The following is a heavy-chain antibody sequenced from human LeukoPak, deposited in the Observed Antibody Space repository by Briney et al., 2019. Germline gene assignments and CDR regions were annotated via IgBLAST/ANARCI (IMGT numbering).Heavy chain of an antibody. CDR1: GGSIGSYY. CDR2: IYYSGST. V-gene: IGHV4-59*01. Sequence: SETLSLTCTVSGGSIGSYYWSWIRQPPGKGLEWIGYIYYSGSTNYNPSLKSRVTISLDTSKNQFSLNLSSVTAADTAVYYCARDGGYFDYWGQGTLVTVSS. CDR3: ARDGGYFDY. D-gene: IGHD2-15*01. J-gene: IGHJ4*02.